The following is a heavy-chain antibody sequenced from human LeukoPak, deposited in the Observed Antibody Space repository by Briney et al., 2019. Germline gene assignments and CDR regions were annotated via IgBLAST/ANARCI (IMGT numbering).Heavy chain of an antibody. CDR3: VRALSSSSPY. V-gene: IGHV3-7*03. D-gene: IGHD6-6*01. Sequence: GGSLRLSCVGFGLTFRNYGMNWVRQAPGTGLEWVAGMREDGGQEYYVDSVRGRFTFSRDSAKNSLYLQMNSLRVEDTAVYYCVRALSSSSPYWGQGTLVTVSS. CDR1: GLTFRNYG. CDR2: MREDGGQE. J-gene: IGHJ4*02.